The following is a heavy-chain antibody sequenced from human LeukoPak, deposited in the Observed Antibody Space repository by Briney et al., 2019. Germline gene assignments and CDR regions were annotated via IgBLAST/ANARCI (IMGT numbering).Heavy chain of an antibody. Sequence: QPGGSLRISYAASGFTFSSHGMHWVRQAPGNGLDSAAVISYDVSNKYYADSVKGRFTISRDNSKNTLYLQMNSLRAEDTAVYYCARDPGSGGSCYLDYWGQGTLVTVSS. V-gene: IGHV3-30*03. CDR3: ARDPGSGGSCYLDY. CDR2: ISYDVSNK. J-gene: IGHJ4*02. CDR1: GFTFSSHG. D-gene: IGHD2-15*01.